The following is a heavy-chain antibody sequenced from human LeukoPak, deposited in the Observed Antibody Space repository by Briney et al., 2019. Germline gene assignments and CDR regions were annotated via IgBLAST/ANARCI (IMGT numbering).Heavy chain of an antibody. CDR3: AKDLGGVVGPAAMDFDNAFDI. J-gene: IGHJ3*02. CDR2: ISGSGGNT. V-gene: IGHV3-23*01. D-gene: IGHD2-2*01. CDR1: GFTFSSYA. Sequence: GGSLRLSCAASGFTFSSYAMTWVRQAPGKGLEWVSAISGSGGNTYYADSVKGRFTISRDNSKNTLYLQMNSLRAEDTAVYYCAKDLGGVVGPAAMDFDNAFDIWGQGTMVTVSS.